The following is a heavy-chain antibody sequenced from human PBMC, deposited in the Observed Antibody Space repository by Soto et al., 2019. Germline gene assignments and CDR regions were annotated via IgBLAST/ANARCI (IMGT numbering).Heavy chain of an antibody. D-gene: IGHD6-13*01. CDR1: GYTFTSYG. V-gene: IGHV1-18*01. Sequence: GAXVKVSCMASGYTFTSYGISWVRQAPGQGLDGMGWISAYNGNTNYAQKLQGRVTMTTDTSTSTAYMELRSLRSDDTAVYYCAREQLALFGYWGQGTLVTVSS. CDR2: ISAYNGNT. J-gene: IGHJ4*02. CDR3: AREQLALFGY.